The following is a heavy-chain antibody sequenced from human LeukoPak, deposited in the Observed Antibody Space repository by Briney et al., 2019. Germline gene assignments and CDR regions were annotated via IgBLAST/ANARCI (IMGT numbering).Heavy chain of an antibody. CDR3: ARDSGDGYNWPGHFDY. CDR2: ISYDGSNK. V-gene: IGHV3-30-3*01. CDR1: GFTFSSYA. J-gene: IGHJ4*02. Sequence: GRSLRLSCAASGFTFSSYAMHWVRQAPGKGLEWVAVISYDGSNKYYADSVKGRFTISRDNSKNTLYLQMNSLRAEDTAVYCCARDSGDGYNWPGHFDYWGQGTLVTVSS. D-gene: IGHD5-24*01.